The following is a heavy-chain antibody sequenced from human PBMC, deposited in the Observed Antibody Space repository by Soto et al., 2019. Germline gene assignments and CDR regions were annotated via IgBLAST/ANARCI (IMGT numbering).Heavy chain of an antibody. D-gene: IGHD3-3*01. CDR1: GFTFSSYG. Sequence: GGSLRLSCAASGFTFSSYGMHWVRQAPGKGLEWVAVIWYDGSNKYHADSVKGRFTISRDNSKNTLYLQMNSLRAEDTAVYYCARTLYYDFWSGYYYWGQGTLVTV. CDR3: ARTLYYDFWSGYYY. J-gene: IGHJ4*02. V-gene: IGHV3-33*01. CDR2: IWYDGSNK.